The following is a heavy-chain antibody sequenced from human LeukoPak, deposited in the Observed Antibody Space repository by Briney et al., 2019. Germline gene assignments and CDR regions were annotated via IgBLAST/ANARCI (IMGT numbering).Heavy chain of an antibody. CDR1: GFTFSDYY. Sequence: GGSLRLSCAASGFTFSDYYMSWIRQAPGKGLEWVSYISSSGSTIYYADSVKGRFTISRDNSKNTLYLQMNSLRAEDTAVYYCAKQDEYCSGGSCYYYYYGLDVWGQGTTVTVSS. V-gene: IGHV3-11*01. CDR2: ISSSGSTI. CDR3: AKQDEYCSGGSCYYYYYGLDV. D-gene: IGHD2-15*01. J-gene: IGHJ6*02.